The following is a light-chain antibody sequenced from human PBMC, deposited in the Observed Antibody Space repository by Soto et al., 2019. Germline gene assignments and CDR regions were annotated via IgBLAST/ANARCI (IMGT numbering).Light chain of an antibody. CDR3: QQYHKWPPFT. J-gene: IGKJ4*01. CDR1: QSVSNS. Sequence: EKVMTQSPATLSVSAGERASLSCRASQSVSNSLAWYQQKPGQAPRLLIYDASTRATGIPARFSGSGSGTEFTLTISSLQSEDFAVYYCQQYHKWPPFTFGGGTKVDIK. V-gene: IGKV3-15*01. CDR2: DAS.